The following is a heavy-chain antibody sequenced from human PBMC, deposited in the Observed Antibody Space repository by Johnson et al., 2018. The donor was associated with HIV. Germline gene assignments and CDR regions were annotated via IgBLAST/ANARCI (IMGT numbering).Heavy chain of an antibody. Sequence: QVQLVESGGGVVQPGRSLRLSCAASGFTFSSYAMHWVRQAPGKGLEWVAFIRYDGSNKYYADSVKGRFTSSRDNSKNTLYLQMNSLRAEDTAVYYCARDRGSMIVVGSAFDIWGQGTMVTVSS. CDR2: IRYDGSNK. CDR3: ARDRGSMIVVGSAFDI. CDR1: GFTFSSYA. J-gene: IGHJ3*02. D-gene: IGHD3-22*01. V-gene: IGHV3-30*02.